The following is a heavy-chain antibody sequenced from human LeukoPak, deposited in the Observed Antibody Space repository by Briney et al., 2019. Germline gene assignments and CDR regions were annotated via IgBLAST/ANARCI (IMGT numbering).Heavy chain of an antibody. V-gene: IGHV4-34*01. J-gene: IGHJ6*02. CDR3: ARGVTSALSYYDGMDV. CDR2: INHSGST. CDR1: VGSFSGYY. Sequence: PSETLSLTRAVYVGSFSGYYWSWIRQTPGKGLEWIGEINHSGSTYYNPSLESRVTISVAPFKNQFSLNLHSVTAADTAVYYCARGVTSALSYYDGMDVWGQGTTVTVSS. D-gene: IGHD2/OR15-2a*01.